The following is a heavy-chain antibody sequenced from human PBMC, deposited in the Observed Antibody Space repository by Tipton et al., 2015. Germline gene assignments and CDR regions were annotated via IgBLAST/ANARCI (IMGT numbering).Heavy chain of an antibody. CDR3: ARRGSSGYFLIDY. D-gene: IGHD3-22*01. Sequence: VQLVQSGAEVKKPGESLMISCKGFGYIFGNYYIAWVRQMPGKGLEWMGIIFPRDSDTRYSPSFHGQVTMSADTSINTVYLQWSSLKAADTAMYYCARRGSSGYFLIDYWGQGALVTVSS. V-gene: IGHV5-51*01. CDR1: GYIFGNYY. J-gene: IGHJ4*02. CDR2: IFPRDSDT.